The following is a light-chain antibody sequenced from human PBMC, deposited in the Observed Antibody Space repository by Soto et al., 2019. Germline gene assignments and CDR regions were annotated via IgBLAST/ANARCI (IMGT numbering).Light chain of an antibody. V-gene: IGKV3-20*01. CDR2: GAS. CDR3: QQYGSSGT. CDR1: ENIGSDY. Sequence: VVLTPSADTLSVTPGERSTLSCRASENIGSDYLAWYQHKPGQAPRLLIYGASNRATGIPDRFSGSGSWTDFTLTISGLETEDYAVYYCQQYGSSGTFGQGTKVDIK. J-gene: IGKJ1*01.